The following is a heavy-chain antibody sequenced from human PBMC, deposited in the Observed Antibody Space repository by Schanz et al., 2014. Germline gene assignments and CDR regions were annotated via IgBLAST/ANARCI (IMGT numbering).Heavy chain of an antibody. CDR1: GASISSGGYT. CDR3: ARAAGPVDY. V-gene: IGHV4-30-4*07. CDR2: IYYSGST. Sequence: QVQLQESGPGLVKPSETLSLTCTVSGASISSGGYTWSWIRQPPGKGLEWIGYIYYSGSTYYNPPLKSRVTISVDTSKTHFSLMLGSVTAADTAVYYCARAAGPVDYWGQGTLVTVSS. D-gene: IGHD6-13*01. J-gene: IGHJ4*02.